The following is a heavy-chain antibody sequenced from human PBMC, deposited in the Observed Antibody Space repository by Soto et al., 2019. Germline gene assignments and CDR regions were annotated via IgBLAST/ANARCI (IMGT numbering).Heavy chain of an antibody. J-gene: IGHJ4*02. CDR3: AWPLYSGYDGVAYY. CDR2: IIPIFGTA. Sequence: GASGKVSCKASGGTFSSYAISWVRQAPGQGLEWMGGIIPIFGTANYAQKFQGRVTITADESTSTAHMELSSLRSEDTAVYYCAWPLYSGYDGVAYYWGQGTLVTVSS. CDR1: GGTFSSYA. V-gene: IGHV1-69*13. D-gene: IGHD5-12*01.